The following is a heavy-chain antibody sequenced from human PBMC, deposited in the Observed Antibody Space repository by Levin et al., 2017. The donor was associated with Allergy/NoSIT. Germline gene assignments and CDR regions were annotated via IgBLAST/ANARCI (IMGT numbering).Heavy chain of an antibody. CDR1: GFTFSSAW. CDR3: ATEGSRIAAAVFEH. D-gene: IGHD6-13*01. Sequence: GGSLRLSCAGSGFTFSSAWMNWVRQTPGKGLQWIGRIKGETDGGTREYAAPLEGRVTISRDDSRATLFLEMNSLTTEDTGVYYCATEGSRIAAAVFEHWRQGTLVTVSS. CDR2: IKGETDGGTR. J-gene: IGHJ4*02. V-gene: IGHV3-15*05.